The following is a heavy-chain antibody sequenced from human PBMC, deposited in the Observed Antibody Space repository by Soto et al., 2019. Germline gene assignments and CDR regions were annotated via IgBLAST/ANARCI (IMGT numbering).Heavy chain of an antibody. Sequence: QVQLVESGGGVVQPGRSLRLSCAASGFIFNTYGMHWVRQAPGKGLEWVAVIYYDGRNKYYADSVKGRFTISRDNSKNKLNLQMNSLRVEDTAVYYCARDLGELWPSVGGYWVQGTLVTVSS. CDR1: GFIFNTYG. J-gene: IGHJ4*02. V-gene: IGHV3-33*01. D-gene: IGHD1-26*01. CDR3: ARDLGELWPSVGGY. CDR2: IYYDGRNK.